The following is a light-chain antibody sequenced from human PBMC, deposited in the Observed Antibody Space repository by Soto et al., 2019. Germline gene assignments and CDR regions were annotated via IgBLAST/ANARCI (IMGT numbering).Light chain of an antibody. Sequence: SVLAQPASVSGSPGQSITISCTGSGSDIATFNYVSWYQQYPGKAPKRLIYQVTSRASGVSHRFSGSKSGNTAALTISGLQPEDEAEYYCNSYSSTSFYVFCTGTNFTGL. V-gene: IGLV2-14*01. CDR3: NSYSSTSFYV. J-gene: IGLJ1*01. CDR2: QVT. CDR1: GSDIATFNY.